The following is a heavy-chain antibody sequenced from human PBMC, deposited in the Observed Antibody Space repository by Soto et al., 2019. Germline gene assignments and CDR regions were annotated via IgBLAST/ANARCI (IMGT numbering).Heavy chain of an antibody. J-gene: IGHJ4*02. V-gene: IGHV3-66*01. CDR1: GFSVSSNY. CDR3: ARSSITIFGVVIIGPLDY. Sequence: GGSLRLSCAASGFSVSSNYMSWVRQAPGKGLEWVSVIYSGGSTYYADSVKGRFTISRDNSKNTLYLQMNSLRAEDTAVYYCARSSITIFGVVIIGPLDYWGQGTLVTVLL. CDR2: IYSGGST. D-gene: IGHD3-3*01.